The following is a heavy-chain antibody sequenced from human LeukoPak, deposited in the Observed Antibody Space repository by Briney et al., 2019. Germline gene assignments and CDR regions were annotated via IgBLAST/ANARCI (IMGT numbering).Heavy chain of an antibody. J-gene: IGHJ4*02. V-gene: IGHV4-39*01. Sequence: PSETLSLTCTVSGGSISSSSYYWGWIRQPPGKGLEWIGSIYYSGSTYYNPSLKSRVTISVDTSKNQFSLKLSSVTAADTAVYYCARHRKGTRIYYLDYWGQGTLVTVSS. CDR2: IYYSGST. CDR3: ARHRKGTRIYYLDY. D-gene: IGHD1-1*01. CDR1: GGSISSSSYY.